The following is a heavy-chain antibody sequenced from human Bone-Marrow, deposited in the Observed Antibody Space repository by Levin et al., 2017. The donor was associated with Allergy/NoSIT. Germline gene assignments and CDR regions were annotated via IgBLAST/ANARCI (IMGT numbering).Heavy chain of an antibody. Sequence: ASVKVSCKASGYTFTSYGISWVRQAPGQGLEWMGWISAYNGNTNYAQKLQGRVTMTTDTSTSTAYMELRSLRSDDTAVYYCARDHEALEYSSSSYYYYGMDVWGQGTTVTVSS. J-gene: IGHJ6*02. CDR1: GYTFTSYG. D-gene: IGHD6-6*01. CDR3: ARDHEALEYSSSSYYYYGMDV. V-gene: IGHV1-18*01. CDR2: ISAYNGNT.